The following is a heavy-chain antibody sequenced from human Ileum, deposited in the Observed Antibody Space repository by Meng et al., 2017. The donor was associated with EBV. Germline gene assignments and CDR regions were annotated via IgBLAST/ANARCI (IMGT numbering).Heavy chain of an antibody. D-gene: IGHD3-10*01. CDR3: ARGTGADY. CDR1: GSTVSVYG. J-gene: IGHJ4*02. CDR2: IIPALGTP. Sequence: QGQLVQSGPEVKNPVSSVKVPRKSPGSTVSVYGITWVRQAPGQGLEWMGGIIPALGTPKYARKFQDRLTITADKSTSTGYMELHSLTSNDTAVYFCARGTGADYWGQGTLVTVSS. V-gene: IGHV1-69*06.